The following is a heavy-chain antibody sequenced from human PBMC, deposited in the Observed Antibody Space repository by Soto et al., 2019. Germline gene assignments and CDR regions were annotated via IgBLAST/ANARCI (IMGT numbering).Heavy chain of an antibody. V-gene: IGHV4-61*01. CDR3: ARLTTSSGWSLFDS. D-gene: IGHD6-13*01. Sequence: LSLTCTVSAGSAISSFFYRSWFRQPPGQRREWIEYIYYTGTTNYNPSLASRVAMSVDTSKKHFTMNLRPLTAADTARYYCARLTTSSGWSLFDSWGQGMLVTVSS. J-gene: IGHJ4*02. CDR2: IYYTGTT. CDR1: AGSAISSFFY.